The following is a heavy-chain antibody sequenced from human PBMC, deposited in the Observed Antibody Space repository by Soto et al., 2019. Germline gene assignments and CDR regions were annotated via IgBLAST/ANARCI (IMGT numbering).Heavy chain of an antibody. CDR1: GFTFSSYA. D-gene: IGHD5-12*01. V-gene: IGHV3-23*01. Sequence: GGSLRLSCAASGFTFSSYAMSWVRQAPGKGLEWVSAISGSGGSTYYADSVKGRFTISRDNSKNTLYLQMNSLRAEDTAVYYCAKAGEMATIFPPDFDYWGQGTLVTVSS. CDR2: ISGSGGST. J-gene: IGHJ4*02. CDR3: AKAGEMATIFPPDFDY.